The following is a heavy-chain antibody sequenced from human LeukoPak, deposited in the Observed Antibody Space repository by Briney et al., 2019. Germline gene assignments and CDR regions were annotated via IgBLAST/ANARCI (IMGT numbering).Heavy chain of an antibody. V-gene: IGHV3-30*18. CDR3: AKDPDWGYYYDSSGYPPDY. D-gene: IGHD3-22*01. CDR2: ISYDGSNK. Sequence: SGGSLRLSCAASGFTFSSYGMHWVRQAPGKGLEWVAVISYDGSNKYYADSVKGRFTISRDNAKNSLYLQMNSLRAEDTAVYYCAKDPDWGYYYDSSGYPPDYWGQGTLVTVSS. J-gene: IGHJ4*02. CDR1: GFTFSSYG.